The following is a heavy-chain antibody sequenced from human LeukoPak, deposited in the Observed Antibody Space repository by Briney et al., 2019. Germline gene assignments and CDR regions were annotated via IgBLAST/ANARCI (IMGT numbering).Heavy chain of an antibody. V-gene: IGHV4-34*01. J-gene: IGHJ6*03. CDR1: GGSFSGYY. Sequence: PSETLSLTCAVYGGSFSGYYWSWIRQPPGKGLEWIGEINHSGSTNYNPSLKSRVTISVDTSKNQFSLKLSSVTAADTAVYYCARRASSGWLRVYYYYMDVWGKGTTVTISS. CDR3: ARRASSGWLRVYYYYMDV. CDR2: INHSGST. D-gene: IGHD6-19*01.